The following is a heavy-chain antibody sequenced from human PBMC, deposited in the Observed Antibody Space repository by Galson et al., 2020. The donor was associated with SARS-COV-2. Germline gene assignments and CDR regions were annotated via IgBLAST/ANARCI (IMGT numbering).Heavy chain of an antibody. Sequence: GGSLRLSCAASGFTFSSYAMHWVRQAPGKGLEWVAVISYDGSNKYYADSVKGRFTISRDNSKNTLYLQMNSLRAEDTAVYYCARAVYIGYCTSTSCPTGDYWGQGTLLTVSS. V-gene: IGHV3-30-3*01. D-gene: IGHD2-2*01. CDR2: ISYDGSNK. J-gene: IGHJ4*02. CDR1: GFTFSSYA. CDR3: ARAVYIGYCTSTSCPTGDY.